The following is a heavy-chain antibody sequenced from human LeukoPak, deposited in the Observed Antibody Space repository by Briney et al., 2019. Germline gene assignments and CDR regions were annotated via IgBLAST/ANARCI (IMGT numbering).Heavy chain of an antibody. J-gene: IGHJ4*02. Sequence: GGSLRLSCAASGFTFSSYSMNWVRQAPGKGLEWVSSISSSSSYIYYADLVKGRFTISRDNAKNSLYLQMNSLRAEDTAVYYCARDSTGGSPAFDYWGRGTLVTVSS. CDR3: ARDSTGGSPAFDY. V-gene: IGHV3-21*01. D-gene: IGHD3-16*01. CDR2: ISSSSSYI. CDR1: GFTFSSYS.